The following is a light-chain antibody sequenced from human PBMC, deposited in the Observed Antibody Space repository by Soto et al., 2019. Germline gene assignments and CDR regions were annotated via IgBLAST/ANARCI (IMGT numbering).Light chain of an antibody. CDR2: GAF. V-gene: IGKV3-15*01. J-gene: IGKJ1*01. CDR3: QQYGSSTRT. CDR1: QSVRSN. Sequence: EIVMTQSPVTLSVSPGERATLSCRASQSVRSNLAWYQQKPGQAPSLLIYGAFTRATGIPARFSGTGSGTEFTLTISRLEPEDFAVYYCQQYGSSTRTFGQGSKADIK.